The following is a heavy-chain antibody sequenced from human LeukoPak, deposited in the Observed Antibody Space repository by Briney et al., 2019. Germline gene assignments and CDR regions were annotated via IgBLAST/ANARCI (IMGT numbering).Heavy chain of an antibody. D-gene: IGHD4-17*01. CDR2: SRSGGANS. Sequence: GGSLRLSCAASGFTISDYGLVWVRHAPGKGLEWVSGSRSGGANSFCADAVKGRFTISRDNSKNTLYLQMNSLRADDTAVYYCGRDPNGDYLGAFEFWGHGTTVIVSS. CDR1: GFTISDYG. CDR3: GRDPNGDYLGAFEF. V-gene: IGHV3-23*01. J-gene: IGHJ3*01.